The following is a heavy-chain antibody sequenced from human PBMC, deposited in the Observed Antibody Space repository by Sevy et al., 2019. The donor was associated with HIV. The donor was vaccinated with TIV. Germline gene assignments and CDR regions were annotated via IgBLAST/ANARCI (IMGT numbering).Heavy chain of an antibody. D-gene: IGHD2-2*01. CDR1: DGSFSGYS. J-gene: IGHJ5*02. Sequence: SETLSLTCAVHDGSFSGYSWNWIRQLPGKGLEWIGEINESGITYYNPSLKSRVTIPVDTSKKQFSLMLNSVTDVDSAVYFCARSPPVLVVPGAPSWFDPWGQGTLVTVSS. V-gene: IGHV4-34*01. CDR2: INESGIT. CDR3: ARSPPVLVVPGAPSWFDP.